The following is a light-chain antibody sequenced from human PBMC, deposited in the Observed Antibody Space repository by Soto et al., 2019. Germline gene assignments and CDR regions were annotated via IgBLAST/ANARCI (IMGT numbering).Light chain of an antibody. CDR3: QQYGSSPL. J-gene: IGKJ3*01. CDR1: QSVSSN. CDR2: GAS. V-gene: IGKV3-15*01. Sequence: IMMTQSPATLSVSPGERATLSCRASQSVSSNLAWYQQKPGQAPRLLIYGASTRATGIPARFSGSGSGTEFTLTISSLQSEDFAVYYCQQYGSSPLFGPGTKVDIK.